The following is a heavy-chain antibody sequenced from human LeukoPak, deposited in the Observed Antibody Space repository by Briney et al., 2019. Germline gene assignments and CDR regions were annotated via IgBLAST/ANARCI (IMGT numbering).Heavy chain of an antibody. CDR1: EFTFTNYD. J-gene: IGHJ3*02. Sequence: PGGSLRLSCVASEFTFTNYDFNWVRQVPGKGLEWVSSISSSADYVHYADSVKGRLTISRDNAKNSVSLHMSNLRAEDAAVYYCARETYTSWAFDIWGQGTMVTVSS. V-gene: IGHV3-21*01. CDR3: ARETYTSWAFDI. D-gene: IGHD4-11*01. CDR2: ISSSADYV.